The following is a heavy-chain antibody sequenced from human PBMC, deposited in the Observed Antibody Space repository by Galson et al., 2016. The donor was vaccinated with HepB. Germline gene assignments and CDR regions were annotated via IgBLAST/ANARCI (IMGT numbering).Heavy chain of an antibody. CDR1: GGAFSSYA. CDR3: ARDRGSSWLAYFQD. J-gene: IGHJ1*01. CDR2: IIPIFGTA. V-gene: IGHV1-69*13. D-gene: IGHD6-13*01. Sequence: SVKVSCKASGGAFSSYAISWVRQAPGQGLEWVGGIIPIFGTANYAQKFQGRVTITADESTSTVYMELSSLRSDDTALYYCARDRGSSWLAYFQDWGPGTLVTVSS.